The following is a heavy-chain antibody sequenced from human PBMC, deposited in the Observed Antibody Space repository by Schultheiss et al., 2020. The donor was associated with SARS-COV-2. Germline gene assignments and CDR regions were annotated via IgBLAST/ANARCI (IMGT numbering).Heavy chain of an antibody. Sequence: ASVKVSCKASGYTFTSYGISWVRQAPGQGLEWMGWINPNSGATNYAQKFQGRVTMTTDTSTSTAYMELRSLRSDDTAVYYCARDPQQLDGDPHFDYWGQGTLVTVSS. CDR1: GYTFTSYG. CDR3: ARDPQQLDGDPHFDY. D-gene: IGHD6-13*01. CDR2: INPNSGAT. V-gene: IGHV1-18*01. J-gene: IGHJ4*02.